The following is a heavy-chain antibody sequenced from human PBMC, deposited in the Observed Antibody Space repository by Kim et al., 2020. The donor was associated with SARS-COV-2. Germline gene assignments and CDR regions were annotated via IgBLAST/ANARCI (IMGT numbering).Heavy chain of an antibody. J-gene: IGHJ6*02. V-gene: IGHV3-7*01. CDR3: VRDYGMDV. CDR1: GFTFSYYW. CDR2: IQQDGSEK. Sequence: GGSLRLSCAASGFTFSYYWMRWVRQAPGKGLEWVASIQQDGSEKYYVDSVKGRFTISRDNAKNSLSLQMNSLRAEDTAVYYCVRDYGMDVWGQGTTVTVSS.